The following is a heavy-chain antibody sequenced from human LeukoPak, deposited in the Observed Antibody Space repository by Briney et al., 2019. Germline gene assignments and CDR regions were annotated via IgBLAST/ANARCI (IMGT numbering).Heavy chain of an antibody. Sequence: GASVKVSCKASGYTFTSYGISWVRQAPGQGLEWMGWISAYNGNTNYAQKLQGRVTMTTDTSTSTAYMELRSLRSDDTAVYYCARGIVVVPAAHYYYYYYMDVWGKGTTVTVSS. CDR2: ISAYNGNT. CDR3: ARGIVVVPAAHYYYYYYMDV. J-gene: IGHJ6*03. V-gene: IGHV1-18*01. CDR1: GYTFTSYG. D-gene: IGHD2-2*01.